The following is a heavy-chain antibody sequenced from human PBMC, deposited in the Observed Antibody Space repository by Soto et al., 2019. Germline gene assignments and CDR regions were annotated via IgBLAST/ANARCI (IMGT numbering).Heavy chain of an antibody. CDR3: ARPTGTVINTQFFDY. D-gene: IGHD1-7*01. Sequence: ASVKTSSKASGYTFTNYYIHWVRQAPGQGLKWVGIVNPSGGGTRYAQKFQDRVTMTRDTSTITVYLELRSLRSDATAVHYSARPTGTVINTQFFDYCGQVSLVTVAS. J-gene: IGHJ4*02. CDR2: VNPSGGGT. V-gene: IGHV1-46*01. CDR1: GYTFTNYY.